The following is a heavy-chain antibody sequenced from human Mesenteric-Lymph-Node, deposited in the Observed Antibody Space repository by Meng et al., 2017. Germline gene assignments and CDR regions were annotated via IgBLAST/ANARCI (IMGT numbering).Heavy chain of an antibody. CDR1: GFTFSSYG. D-gene: IGHD5-24*01. V-gene: IGHV3-21*01. CDR2: ISSSSSYI. CDR3: ARGRRDGAPYFDY. J-gene: IGHJ4*02. Sequence: VKVVDVGGGLGKPGGSLRLSCAASGFTFSSYGMNWVRQAPGKGLEWVSTISSSSSYIYYADSVKGRFTISRDNAKNSLYLQMNSLRAEDTAVYYCARGRRDGAPYFDYWGQGTLVTVS.